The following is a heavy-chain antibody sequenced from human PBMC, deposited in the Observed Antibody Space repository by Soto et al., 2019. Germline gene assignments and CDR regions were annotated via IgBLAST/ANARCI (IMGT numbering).Heavy chain of an antibody. CDR2: IYSSRRA. CDR3: ARLNFCGVDCGSFEC. Sequence: QVQLQESVPGLVTPSQTLALTCTVSDGSISSGVYYWSWIRKPPGKGLEWLGHIYSSRRASYNPSLKYLVTISWDTSMNQFSLKLHSVTAADTVEYCCARLNFCGVDCGSFECWGQGTLVTVSS. D-gene: IGHD2-21*02. CDR1: DGSISSGVYY. V-gene: IGHV4-30-4*01. J-gene: IGHJ4*02.